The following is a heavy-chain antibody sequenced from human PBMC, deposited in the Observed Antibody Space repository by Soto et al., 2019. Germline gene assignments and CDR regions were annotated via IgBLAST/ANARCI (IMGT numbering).Heavy chain of an antibody. V-gene: IGHV1-8*01. CDR2: MNPNSGNT. J-gene: IGHJ4*02. CDR1: GYTFTSYD. D-gene: IGHD4-17*01. Sequence: ASVKISCKASGYTFTSYDINWVRQATGQGLEWMGWMNPNSGNTGYAQKFQGRVTMTRNTSISTAYMELSSLRSEDTAVYYCARGPLYGDYEDYWGEGTLVTVSS. CDR3: ARGPLYGDYEDY.